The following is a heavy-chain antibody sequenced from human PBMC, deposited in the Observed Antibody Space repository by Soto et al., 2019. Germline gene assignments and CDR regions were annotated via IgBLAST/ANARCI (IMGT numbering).Heavy chain of an antibody. CDR3: ARPTRNYGFRGAFEI. CDR1: GYTFTSYG. Sequence: GASVKVCCKASGYTFTSYGISWVRQAPGQGLEWMGWISAYNGNTNYAQKLQGRVTMTTDTSTSTAYMELRSRSPATPAVHYCARPTRNYGFRGAFEIWGQETTVTVSS. D-gene: IGHD1-7*01. CDR2: ISAYNGNT. J-gene: IGHJ3*02. V-gene: IGHV1-18*01.